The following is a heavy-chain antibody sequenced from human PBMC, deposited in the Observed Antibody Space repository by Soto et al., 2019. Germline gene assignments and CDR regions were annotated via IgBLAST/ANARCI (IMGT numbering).Heavy chain of an antibody. V-gene: IGHV4-30-2*01. CDR3: ASSYYYDSSGVGAFDI. Sequence: TLSLTCAVSGGSISSGGYSWSWIRQPPGKGLEWIGYIYHSGSTYYNPSLKSRVTISVDRSKNQFSLKLSSVTAADTAVYYCASSYYYDSSGVGAFDIWGQGTMVTVSS. CDR1: GGSISSGGYS. CDR2: IYHSGST. D-gene: IGHD3-22*01. J-gene: IGHJ3*02.